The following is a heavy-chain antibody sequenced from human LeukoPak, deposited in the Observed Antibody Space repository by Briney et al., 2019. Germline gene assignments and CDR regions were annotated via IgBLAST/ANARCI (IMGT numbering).Heavy chain of an antibody. CDR3: ARGDWQS. CDR1: GFTVSSKY. V-gene: IGHV3-53*01. Sequence: GGSLRLSCAASGFTVSSKYMTCVRQAPGKGLEWVSVIYSDGSTYYADSLKGRFTISRDDSKNTLYLQMNSLRAEDTAVYYCARGDWQSWGQGTLVTVSS. J-gene: IGHJ5*02. D-gene: IGHD2-21*01. CDR2: IYSDGST.